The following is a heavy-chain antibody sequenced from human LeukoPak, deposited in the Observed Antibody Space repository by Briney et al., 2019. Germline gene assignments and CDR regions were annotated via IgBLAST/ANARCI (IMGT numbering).Heavy chain of an antibody. CDR1: GFTFGRYW. D-gene: IGHD6-19*01. J-gene: IGHJ5*02. V-gene: IGHV3-74*01. Sequence: GGSLRLSCATSGFTFGRYWMHWVRQAPGKGLEWVSYSDTEGSMTSYADSVKGRFTISRDNAKNTLYLEMHSLRVEDTAVYYCARSSGTDSGWWYWFDPWGQGTLVTVSS. CDR3: ARSSGTDSGWWYWFDP. CDR2: SDTEGSMT.